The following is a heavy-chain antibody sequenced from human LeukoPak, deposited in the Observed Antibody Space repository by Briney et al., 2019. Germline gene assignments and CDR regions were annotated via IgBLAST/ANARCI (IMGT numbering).Heavy chain of an antibody. D-gene: IGHD6-6*01. J-gene: IGHJ4*02. CDR1: GYTFTSYA. CDR2: ISAYNGNT. CDR3: ARDQQLVGDY. Sequence: ASVKVSCKASGYTFTSYAISWVLHAPGHGLEWMGWISAYNGNTNYAQKLQGRVTMTTDTSTSTAYMELRSLRSDDTAVYYCARDQQLVGDYWGQGTLVTVSS. V-gene: IGHV1-18*01.